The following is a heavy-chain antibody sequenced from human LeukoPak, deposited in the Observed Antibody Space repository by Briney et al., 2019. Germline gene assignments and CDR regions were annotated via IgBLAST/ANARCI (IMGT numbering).Heavy chain of an antibody. D-gene: IGHD2-2*01. CDR3: ARARAQLKPFLDV. V-gene: IGHV3-7*01. J-gene: IGHJ6*02. CDR2: IKQDGSEK. CDR1: GFTFSSYW. Sequence: GGSLRLSCAASGFTFSSYWMSWVRQAPGKGLEWVANIKQDGSEKYYVDSVKGRFTISRDNAKNSLYLQMNSLRAEDTAVYYCARARAQLKPFLDVWGQGTTVTVSS.